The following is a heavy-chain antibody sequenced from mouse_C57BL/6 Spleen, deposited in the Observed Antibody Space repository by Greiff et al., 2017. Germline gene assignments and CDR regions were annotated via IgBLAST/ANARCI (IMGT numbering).Heavy chain of an antibody. J-gene: IGHJ4*01. D-gene: IGHD1-1*01. CDR3: AGITTVVGAMDY. Sequence: DVKLVESGPGLVKPSQSLSLTCSVTGYSITSGYYWNWIRQFPGNKLEWMGYISYDGSNNYNPSLKNRISITRDTSKNQFFLKLNSVTTEDTATYYCAGITTVVGAMDYWGQGTSVTVSS. V-gene: IGHV3-6*01. CDR1: GYSITSGYY. CDR2: ISYDGSN.